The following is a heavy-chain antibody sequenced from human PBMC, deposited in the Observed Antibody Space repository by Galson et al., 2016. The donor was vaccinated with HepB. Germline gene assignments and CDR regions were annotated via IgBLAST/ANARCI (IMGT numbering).Heavy chain of an antibody. D-gene: IGHD4-23*01. Sequence: LRLSCAASGFTFRSYAMNWVRQVPGKGLEWVSGTSGGGATTYYADSAKGRFTISRDNTKNTLYLQMNSLRAEDTAVYYCAKGGGDYGGNFVFDYWGQGSLVTVSS. J-gene: IGHJ4*02. CDR3: AKGGGDYGGNFVFDY. CDR2: TSGGGATT. CDR1: GFTFRSYA. V-gene: IGHV3-23*01.